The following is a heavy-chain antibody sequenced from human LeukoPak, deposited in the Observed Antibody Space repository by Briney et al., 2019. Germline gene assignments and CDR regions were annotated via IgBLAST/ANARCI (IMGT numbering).Heavy chain of an antibody. CDR1: GFTFSNFA. D-gene: IGHD2-15*01. Sequence: SGGSLRLSCAASGFTFSNFAMHWVRQAPGKGLEWVAVMSYDENHKYYADSVKGRFTISRDNSKNTLYLQMNSLRAEDTAVNYCARDLYCSGDSCYSGLKYWGQGTLVTVSS. V-gene: IGHV3-30*04. J-gene: IGHJ4*02. CDR3: ARDLYCSGDSCYSGLKY. CDR2: MSYDENHK.